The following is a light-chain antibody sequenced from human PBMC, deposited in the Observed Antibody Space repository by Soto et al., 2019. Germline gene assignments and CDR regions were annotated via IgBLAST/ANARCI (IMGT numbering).Light chain of an antibody. V-gene: IGLV4-69*01. CDR3: QTWGTAMVV. CDR2: LNPDGTH. Sequence: QSVLTQSPSASASLGASVKLTCTLSTRHRSYAIAWHQHQPEKGPRFLMTLNPDGTHRKGDGIPDRFSGSSSGAERYLTISRLQSEDEADYYCQTWGTAMVVFGGGTKQTVL. CDR1: TRHRSYA. J-gene: IGLJ2*01.